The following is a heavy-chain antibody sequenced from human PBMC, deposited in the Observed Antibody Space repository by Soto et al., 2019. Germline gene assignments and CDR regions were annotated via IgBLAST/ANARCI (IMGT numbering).Heavy chain of an antibody. CDR3: ARAVEYYDILTGQYYFDY. Sequence: SGPTLVKPTQTLTLTCTFSGFSLSTSGVGVGWIRQPPGKALEWLALIYWDDDKRYSPSLKSRLTITKDTSKNQVVLTMTNMDPVDTATYYCARAVEYYDILTGQYYFDYWGQGTLVTVSS. CDR2: IYWDDDK. J-gene: IGHJ4*02. CDR1: GFSLSTSGVG. V-gene: IGHV2-5*02. D-gene: IGHD3-9*01.